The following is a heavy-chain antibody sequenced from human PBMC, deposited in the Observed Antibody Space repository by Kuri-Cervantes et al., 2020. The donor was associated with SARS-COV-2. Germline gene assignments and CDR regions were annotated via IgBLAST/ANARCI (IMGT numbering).Heavy chain of an antibody. J-gene: IGHJ6*03. CDR2: IYYSGST. CDR3: AGALISSSWAYYMDV. Sequence: SETLSLTCTVSGGSISSSSYYWGWIRQPPGKGLEWIGSIYYSGSTYYNPSLKSRVTISVDTSKNQFSLKLSSVTAADTAAYYCAGALISSSWAYYMDVWGKGTTVTVSS. D-gene: IGHD6-13*01. CDR1: GGSISSSSYY. V-gene: IGHV4-39*01.